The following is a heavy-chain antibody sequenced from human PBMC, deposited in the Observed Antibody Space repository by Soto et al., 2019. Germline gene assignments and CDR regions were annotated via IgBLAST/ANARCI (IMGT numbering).Heavy chain of an antibody. CDR2: ISSSSSYI. Sequence: GGSLRLSCAASGFTFSSYSMNWVRQAPGKGLEWDSSISSSSSYIYCADSVKGRFTISRDNAKNSLYLQMNSLRAEDTAVYYCARGGVIIPVGMDVWGQGTTVTVSS. V-gene: IGHV3-21*01. J-gene: IGHJ6*02. D-gene: IGHD3-3*01. CDR1: GFTFSSYS. CDR3: ARGGVIIPVGMDV.